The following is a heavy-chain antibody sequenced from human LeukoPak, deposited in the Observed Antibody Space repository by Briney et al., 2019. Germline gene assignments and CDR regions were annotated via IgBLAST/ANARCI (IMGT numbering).Heavy chain of an antibody. CDR1: SGSISTSNYY. D-gene: IGHD6-13*01. V-gene: IGHV4-39*07. Sequence: SETLSLTCTVSSGSISTSNYYWGWVRQPPGKALEWIGNIFYSGSTYYSPSLKSRVTVSVDTSKNQFSLRLSSVTAADTAVYYCALLTSEYSSSWLPVDYWGQGTLVTVSS. CDR3: ALLTSEYSSSWLPVDY. CDR2: IFYSGST. J-gene: IGHJ4*02.